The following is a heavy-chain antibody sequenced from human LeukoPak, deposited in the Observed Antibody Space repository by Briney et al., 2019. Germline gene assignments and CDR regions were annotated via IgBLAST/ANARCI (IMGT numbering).Heavy chain of an antibody. CDR3: ARDYAEYVGYFFFDY. CDR1: GFTFNNYA. Sequence: GGSLRLSCAASGFTFNNYAMNWVRQAPGKGLEWVSSISGGGETTYYADSAKGRFTISRDTSQHTLYLQMNGLRAEDTAVYYGARDYAEYVGYFFFDYWGQGTLVTVSS. D-gene: IGHD4-17*01. J-gene: IGHJ4*02. CDR2: ISGGGETT. V-gene: IGHV3-23*01.